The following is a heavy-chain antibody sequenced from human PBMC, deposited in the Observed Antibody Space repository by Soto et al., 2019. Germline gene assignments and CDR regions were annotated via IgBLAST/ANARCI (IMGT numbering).Heavy chain of an antibody. CDR2: IWYDGSNK. D-gene: IGHD3-9*01. CDR3: AREDFDAYYYYGMDV. CDR1: GFPFSSYG. V-gene: IGHV3-33*01. J-gene: IGHJ6*02. Sequence: GGSLSLSCAASGFPFSSYGMHWVRQAPGKGLEWVAVIWYDGSNKYYADSVKGRFTISRDNSKNTLYLQMNSLRAEDTAVYYCAREDFDAYYYYGMDVWGQGTTVTVSS.